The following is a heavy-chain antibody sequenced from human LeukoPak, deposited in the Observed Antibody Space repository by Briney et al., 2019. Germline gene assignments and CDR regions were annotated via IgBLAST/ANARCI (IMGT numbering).Heavy chain of an antibody. CDR2: INHSGST. CDR3: ARVGTGGYSSSSGLDY. J-gene: IGHJ4*02. V-gene: IGHV4-34*01. D-gene: IGHD6-6*01. Sequence: PSGTLSLTCAVYGGSFSGYYWSWIRQPPGKGLEWIGEINHSGSTNYNPSLKSRVTISVDTSKNQFSLKLSSVTAADTAVYYCARVGTGGYSSSSGLDYWGQGTLVTVSS. CDR1: GGSFSGYY.